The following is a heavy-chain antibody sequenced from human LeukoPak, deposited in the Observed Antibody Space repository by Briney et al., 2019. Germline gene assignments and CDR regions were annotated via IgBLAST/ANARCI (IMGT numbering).Heavy chain of an antibody. CDR2: IKHDESDK. D-gene: IGHD3-3*01. CDR1: GFTFSTSW. J-gene: IGHJ4*02. Sequence: GGSLRLSCAASGFTFSTSWMSWVRQAPGKGLEWVANIKHDESDKYYVDSVKGRFTISRDNAKNSLYLQMNSLRDEDTAVYYCARGAVFGVVIAPGGFDYWGQGTLVTVSS. V-gene: IGHV3-7*01. CDR3: ARGAVFGVVIAPGGFDY.